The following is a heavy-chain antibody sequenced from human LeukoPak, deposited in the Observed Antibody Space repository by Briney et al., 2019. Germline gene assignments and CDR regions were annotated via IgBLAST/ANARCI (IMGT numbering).Heavy chain of an antibody. CDR3: ARGGFSVSGSYSHYFDC. V-gene: IGHV3-53*01. CDR2: IYSGGST. J-gene: IGHJ4*02. Sequence: GGSLRLSCAASGFTFSSYGMSWVRQAPGKGLEWVSVIYSGGSTYYIDSVKGRFTISRDNSKNTLYLQMNSLRADDTAVYYCARGGFSVSGSYSHYFDCWGQGTLVTVSS. D-gene: IGHD1-26*01. CDR1: GFTFSSYG.